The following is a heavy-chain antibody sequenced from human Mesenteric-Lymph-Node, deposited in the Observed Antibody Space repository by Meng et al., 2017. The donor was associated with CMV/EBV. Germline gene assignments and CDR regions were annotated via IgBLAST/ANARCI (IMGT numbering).Heavy chain of an antibody. J-gene: IGHJ4*02. Sequence: VRPQWGSAVLLKPSVTVCLTCRVYGGAIIGYYWSWIRQPPGKGLEWIGEINHSGSTNYNPSLKSRVTISVDTSKNQFALKLSSVTAADTAVYYCARHQRWLKSEGGFNYWGQGTLVTVSS. V-gene: IGHV4-34*01. D-gene: IGHD4-23*01. CDR1: GGAIIGYY. CDR2: INHSGST. CDR3: ARHQRWLKSEGGFNY.